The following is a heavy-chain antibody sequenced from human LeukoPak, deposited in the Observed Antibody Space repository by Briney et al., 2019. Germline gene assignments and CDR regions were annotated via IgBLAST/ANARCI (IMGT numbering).Heavy chain of an antibody. D-gene: IGHD5/OR15-5a*01. V-gene: IGHV3-48*01. CDR2: ITSSSTTI. CDR1: GFTFSSYS. Sequence: GSLRLSCAASGFTFSSYSMNWVRQAPGKGLEWVSFITSSSTTIYYADSVKGRFTISRDNAKNSLYLQMSSLRAEDTAVYYCARDSVYDNWGQGTLVTVSS. CDR3: ARDSVYDN. J-gene: IGHJ4*02.